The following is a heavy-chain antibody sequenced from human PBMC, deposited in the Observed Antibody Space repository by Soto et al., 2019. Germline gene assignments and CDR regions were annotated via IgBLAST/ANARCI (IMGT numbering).Heavy chain of an antibody. CDR2: ISGGGETT. V-gene: IGHV3-23*01. J-gene: IGHJ4*02. CDR1: GCTFSAYA. Sequence: PXGSLLLPCAASGCTFSAYAMTWVRQAAGKGLEWVSIISGGGETTYYTDSVKGRFTISRDNSRNTVYLQMNDLGAEDTAVYYCAKDDVSMVRGILDYWGQGTMVTVSS. CDR3: AKDDVSMVRGILDY. D-gene: IGHD3-10*01.